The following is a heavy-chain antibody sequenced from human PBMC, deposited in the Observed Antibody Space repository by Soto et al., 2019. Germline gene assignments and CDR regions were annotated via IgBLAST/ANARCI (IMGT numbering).Heavy chain of an antibody. J-gene: IGHJ6*02. CDR3: ARDPRIVVVTAKASSYYYGMDV. D-gene: IGHD2-21*02. CDR2: IIPIFGTA. CDR1: GGTFSSYA. Sequence: SVKVSCKASGGTFSSYAISWVRQAPGQGLEWMGGIIPIFGTANYAQKFQGRVTMTGDASTSTAYMELSSLRSEDTAVYYCARDPRIVVVTAKASSYYYGMDVWGQGTTVTVSS. V-gene: IGHV1-69*13.